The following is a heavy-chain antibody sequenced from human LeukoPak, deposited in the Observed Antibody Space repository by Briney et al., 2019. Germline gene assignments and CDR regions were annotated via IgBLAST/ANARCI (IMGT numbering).Heavy chain of an antibody. CDR3: ARDRVGGSPGALDY. CDR2: IIPIFGTA. D-gene: IGHD1-26*01. Sequence: ASVKVSCKASGGTFSSYAISWVRQAPGQGLEWMGGIIPIFGTANYAQKFQGRVTITADESTSTAYMELSSLRSEDTAVYYCARDRVGGSPGALDYWGQGTLATVSS. V-gene: IGHV1-69*13. J-gene: IGHJ4*02. CDR1: GGTFSSYA.